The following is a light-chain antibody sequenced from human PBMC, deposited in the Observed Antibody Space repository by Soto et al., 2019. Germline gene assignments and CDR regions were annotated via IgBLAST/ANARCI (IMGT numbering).Light chain of an antibody. CDR3: QQYYTWPLT. CDR2: GAS. J-gene: IGKJ5*01. Sequence: EIVMTQSPATLSVSPGERATLSCRASQSVSSNLAWYQQKPGQAPRLHIYGASSRATGIPVRFSGSGSGTEFTLTISSLQSEDFAVYYCQQYYTWPLTFGQGTRLEIK. V-gene: IGKV3-15*01. CDR1: QSVSSN.